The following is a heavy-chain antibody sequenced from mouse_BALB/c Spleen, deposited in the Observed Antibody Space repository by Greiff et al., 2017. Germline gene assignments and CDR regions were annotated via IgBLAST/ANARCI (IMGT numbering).Heavy chain of an antibody. CDR3: TRRDYYFDY. J-gene: IGHJ2*01. CDR1: GYTFTSYW. CDR2: IYPGSGST. V-gene: IGHV1S22*01. Sequence: LQQPGSELVRPGASVKLSCKASGYTFTSYWMHWVKQRHGQGLEWIGNIYPGSGSTNYDEKFKSKGTLTVDTSSSTAYMHLSSLTSEDSAVYYCTRRDYYFDYWGQGTTLTVSS.